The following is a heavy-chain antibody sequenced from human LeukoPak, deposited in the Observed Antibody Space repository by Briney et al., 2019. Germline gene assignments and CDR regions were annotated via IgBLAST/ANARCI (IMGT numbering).Heavy chain of an antibody. V-gene: IGHV3-11*04. CDR3: ASICGGDCYSAFDI. J-gene: IGHJ3*02. CDR2: ISSSGSTI. Sequence: PGGSLRLSCAASGFTFSDYYMSWIRQAPGKGLEWVSYISSSGSTIYYADSVKGRFTISRDNAKNSLYLQMNSLRAEDTAVYYCASICGGDCYSAFDIWGQGTMVTVSS. D-gene: IGHD2-21*02. CDR1: GFTFSDYY.